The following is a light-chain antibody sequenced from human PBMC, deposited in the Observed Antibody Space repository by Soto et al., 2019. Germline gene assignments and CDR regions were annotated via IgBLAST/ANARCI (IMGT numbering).Light chain of an antibody. Sequence: DIQMTQSPSSLSASVGDRVTITCRASQSISSYLNWYQQKPGKAPKLLIYDASNLETGVPSRVSGSGSGTDFTFTISSLQPEDIATYYCQQYDNLPPLTFGGGTKVDIK. J-gene: IGKJ4*01. V-gene: IGKV1-33*01. CDR1: QSISSY. CDR2: DAS. CDR3: QQYDNLPPLT.